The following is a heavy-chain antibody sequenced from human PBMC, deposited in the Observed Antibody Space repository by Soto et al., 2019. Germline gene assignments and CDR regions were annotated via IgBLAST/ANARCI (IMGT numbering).Heavy chain of an antibody. Sequence: QVQLQESGPGLVKPSETLSLTCTVSGGSVSSGSYYWSWIRQPPGKGLEWIGYIYYSGSTNYNPPLKSRVTISVDTSKNQFSLKLSSVTAADTAVYYCARRTSMVRGGHFDYWGQGTLVTVSS. D-gene: IGHD3-10*01. CDR3: ARRTSMVRGGHFDY. J-gene: IGHJ4*02. CDR2: IYYSGST. CDR1: GGSVSSGSYY. V-gene: IGHV4-61*01.